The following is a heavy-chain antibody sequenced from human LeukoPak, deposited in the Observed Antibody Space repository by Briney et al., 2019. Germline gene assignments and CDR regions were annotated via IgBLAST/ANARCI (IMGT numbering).Heavy chain of an antibody. Sequence: ASVKVSCKASGYTFTGYYMHWVRQAPGQGLEWMGWINPNSGGTNYAQKFQGRVTMTRDTSISTAYMELSRLRSDDTAVYHCSLWFGELLEDGPFDYWGQGTLVTVSS. V-gene: IGHV1-2*02. J-gene: IGHJ4*02. CDR2: INPNSGGT. D-gene: IGHD3-10*01. CDR3: SLWFGELLEDGPFDY. CDR1: GYTFTGYY.